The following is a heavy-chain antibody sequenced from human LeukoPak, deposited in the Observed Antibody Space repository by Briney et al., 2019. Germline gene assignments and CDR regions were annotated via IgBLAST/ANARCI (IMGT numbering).Heavy chain of an antibody. CDR1: GGSLSYYY. V-gene: IGHV4-34*01. Sequence: RSSETLSLTCAVDGGSLSYYYWSWIRQPPEKGLEWIGEINRSGSTNYNPSLKSRVSISVDTSKNQFSLKLISVTAADTAVYYCARGGFYCGDDCYVDYWGQGTLVTVSS. CDR2: INRSGST. D-gene: IGHD2-21*02. J-gene: IGHJ4*02. CDR3: ARGGFYCGDDCYVDY.